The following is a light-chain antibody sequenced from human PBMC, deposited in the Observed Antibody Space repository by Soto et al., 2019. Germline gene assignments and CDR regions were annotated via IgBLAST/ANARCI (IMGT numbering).Light chain of an antibody. V-gene: IGLV2-14*03. J-gene: IGLJ2*01. CDR1: NSDIGGYNY. Sequence: QSALTQPASVSGSPGQSITISCTGTNSDIGGYNYVSWYQQHPGKDPKIMIYDVSNRPSGVSYRFSGSKSGNTASLTISGLQAEDEADYYCSSYTSRSTLGVFGGGTKLTVL. CDR3: SSYTSRSTLGV. CDR2: DVS.